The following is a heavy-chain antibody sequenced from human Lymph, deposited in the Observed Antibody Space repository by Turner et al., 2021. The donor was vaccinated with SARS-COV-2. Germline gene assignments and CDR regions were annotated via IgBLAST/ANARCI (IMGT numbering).Heavy chain of an antibody. CDR3: ARGRYSGGGMDV. Sequence: QVQLVQSGAEVKKPVASVRVSCKAPGYTFTSYDINWVRQATGQGLEWMGWMNTNSGNTGYAQKFQGRVTMTRNTSISTAYMELSSLRSEDTAVYYCARGRYSGGGMDVWGQGTTVTVSS. J-gene: IGHJ6*02. CDR1: GYTFTSYD. D-gene: IGHD1-26*01. V-gene: IGHV1-8*02. CDR2: MNTNSGNT.